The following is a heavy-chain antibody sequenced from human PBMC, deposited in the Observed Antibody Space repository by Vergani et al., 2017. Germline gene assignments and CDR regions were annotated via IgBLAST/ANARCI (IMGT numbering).Heavy chain of an antibody. V-gene: IGHV3-9*01. CDR3: TKGSVYYHDSAGHGYDPYTGFDL. CDR2: LSWNSGAV. J-gene: IGHJ3*01. CDR1: GITFWKFG. D-gene: IGHD5-12*01. Sequence: EVDLVESGGGLAQPGGSLRLSCEASGITFWKFGMHWVRQGPGKGLEWVSGLSWNSGAVDYADSVRGRLTISRDNAKNSLFLEMNSLRFEDTAVYFCTKGSVYYHDSAGHGYDPYTGFDLWGQGTLVTVSS.